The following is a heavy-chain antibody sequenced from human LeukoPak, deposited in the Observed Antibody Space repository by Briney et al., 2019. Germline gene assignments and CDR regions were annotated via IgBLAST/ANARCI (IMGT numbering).Heavy chain of an antibody. CDR1: GFTFTTYA. Sequence: GGSLRLSCAASGFTFTTYAMSWVRQAPGKGLEWVSGISGSGGSTYYADSVKGRFTIPRDNSKNTLYLQMNSLRAEDTAVYYCAKEGGRYEYHWGQGTQVTVSS. CDR3: AKEGGRYEYH. J-gene: IGHJ5*02. CDR2: ISGSGGST. V-gene: IGHV3-23*01. D-gene: IGHD6-19*01.